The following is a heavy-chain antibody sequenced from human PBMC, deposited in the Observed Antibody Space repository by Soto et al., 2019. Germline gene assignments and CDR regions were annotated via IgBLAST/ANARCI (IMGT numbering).Heavy chain of an antibody. CDR2: INTGNGNT. D-gene: IGHD6-19*01. CDR1: GYSFTSYA. V-gene: IGHV1-3*04. Sequence: QVQLVQSGTEEKKPGASVKVSCEASGYSFTSYAMHWVRQAPGQRLEWMGWINTGNGNTIYSQKFQGRVTITRDTSASPAYMELSSLNSEDTAVYYCARRIGSGWYFDYWGQGTLVTVSS. J-gene: IGHJ4*02. CDR3: ARRIGSGWYFDY.